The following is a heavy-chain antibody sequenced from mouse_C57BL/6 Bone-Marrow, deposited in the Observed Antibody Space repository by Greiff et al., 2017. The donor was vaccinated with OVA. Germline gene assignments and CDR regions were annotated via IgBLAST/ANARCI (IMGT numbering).Heavy chain of an antibody. V-gene: IGHV1-50*01. CDR3: ARVRAMVTTDYAMDY. J-gene: IGHJ4*01. Sequence: VQLQQPGAELVKPGASVKLSCKASGYTFTSYWMQWVKQRPGQGLEWIGEIDPSDSYTNYNQKFKGKATLTVDTSSSTAYMQLSSLTSEDSAVYYCARVRAMVTTDYAMDYWGQGTSVTVSS. D-gene: IGHD2-2*01. CDR1: GYTFTSYW. CDR2: IDPSDSYT.